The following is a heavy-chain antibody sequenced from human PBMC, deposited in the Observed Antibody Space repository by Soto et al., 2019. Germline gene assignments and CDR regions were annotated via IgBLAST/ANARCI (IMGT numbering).Heavy chain of an antibody. Sequence: QVRLVQSGAEVKKPGASVKVSCKASGYTFTSFRINWVRQAPGQGLEWMGWISAYNGNTNYAQKLQGRVTMSTDTSTSTAYMEVRSLRSDDTAVYYCARGGTSTYYYDAFDIWCQGTVVTVSS. J-gene: IGHJ3*02. V-gene: IGHV1-18*01. CDR1: GYTFTSFR. D-gene: IGHD3-22*01. CDR3: ARGGTSTYYYDAFDI. CDR2: ISAYNGNT.